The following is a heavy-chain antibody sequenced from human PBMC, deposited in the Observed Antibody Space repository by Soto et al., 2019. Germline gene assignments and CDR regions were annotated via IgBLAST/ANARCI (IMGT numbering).Heavy chain of an antibody. Sequence: PGGSLRLSCAASGFTFSSYAMHWVRQAPGKGLEWVAVISYDGSNKYYADSVKGRFTISRDNSKNTLYLQMNSLRAEDTAVYYCAGTTVTTAFDIWGQGTMVTVSS. CDR2: ISYDGSNK. D-gene: IGHD4-17*01. V-gene: IGHV3-30-3*01. J-gene: IGHJ3*02. CDR1: GFTFSSYA. CDR3: AGTTVTTAFDI.